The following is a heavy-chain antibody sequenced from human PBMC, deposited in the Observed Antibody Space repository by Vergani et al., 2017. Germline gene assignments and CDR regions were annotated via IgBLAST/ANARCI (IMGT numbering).Heavy chain of an antibody. J-gene: IGHJ2*01. CDR2: IIPIFGTA. D-gene: IGHD5-12*01. Sequence: QVQLVQSGAEVKKPGSSVKVSCKASGGTFSSYAISWVRQAPGQGLEWMGGIIPIFGTANYAQKFQGRVTITADESKSTAYMEMSSLRSEDTAVYYCASTSMVAIVATIAAEVWGDWYFDLWGRGTLVTVSS. CDR3: ASTSMVAIVATIAAEVWGDWYFDL. V-gene: IGHV1-69*01. CDR1: GGTFSSYA.